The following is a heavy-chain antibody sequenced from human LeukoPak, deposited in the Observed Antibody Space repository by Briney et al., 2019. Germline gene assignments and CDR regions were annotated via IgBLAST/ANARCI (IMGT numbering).Heavy chain of an antibody. V-gene: IGHV3-7*01. CDR3: ARLGAAAGTGSFDY. D-gene: IGHD6-13*01. J-gene: IGHJ4*02. CDR1: GFTFSDYY. CDR2: IKQDGSEK. Sequence: GGSLRLSCAASGFTFSDYYMSWVRQAPGKGLEWVANIKQDGSEKYYVDSVKGRFTISRDNAKNSLYLQMNSLRAEDTAVYYCARLGAAAGTGSFDYWGQGTLVTVSS.